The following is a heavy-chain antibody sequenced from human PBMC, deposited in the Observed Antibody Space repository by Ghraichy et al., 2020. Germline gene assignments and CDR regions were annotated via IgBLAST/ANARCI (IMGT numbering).Heavy chain of an antibody. D-gene: IGHD6-13*01. V-gene: IGHV4-61*01. CDR3: ARDSRAAAPRYGMDV. CDR1: GGSVSSGSYY. J-gene: IGHJ6*02. Sequence: SETLSLTCTVSGGSVSSGSYYWSWIRQPPGKGLEWIGYIYYSGSTNYNPSLKSRVTISVDTSKNQFSLKLSSVTAADTAVYYCARDSRAAAPRYGMDVWGQGTTVTVSS. CDR2: IYYSGST.